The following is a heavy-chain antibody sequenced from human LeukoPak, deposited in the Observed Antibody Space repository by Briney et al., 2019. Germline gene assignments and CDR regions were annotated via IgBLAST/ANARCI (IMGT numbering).Heavy chain of an antibody. J-gene: IGHJ6*02. CDR3: ARAAGTANIYYYYGMDV. CDR2: ISSDGSNK. CDR1: GFTFSTYA. Sequence: GGSLRLSCAASGFTFSTYAMHWVRQAPDKGLEWVAVISSDGSNKYYTDSVKGRFTMSRDNSKNTLFLQMNSLRAEDTAVYYCARAAGTANIYYYYGMDVWGQGTTVTVSS. D-gene: IGHD2-21*02. V-gene: IGHV3-30-3*01.